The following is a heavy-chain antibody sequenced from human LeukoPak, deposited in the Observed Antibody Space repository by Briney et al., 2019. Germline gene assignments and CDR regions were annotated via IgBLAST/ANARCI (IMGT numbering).Heavy chain of an antibody. J-gene: IGHJ6*03. CDR1: GGSISSYY. V-gene: IGHV4-59*01. D-gene: IGHD6-13*01. CDR2: IYYSGST. CDR3: ARDYIPSSNWYHSYYYMDV. Sequence: SETLSLTCTVSGGSISSYYWSWIRQPPGKGLEWIGYIYYSGSTNYNPSLKSRVTISVDTSKNQFPLKLSSVTAADTAVYYCARDYIPSSNWYHSYYYMDVWGKGTTVTVSS.